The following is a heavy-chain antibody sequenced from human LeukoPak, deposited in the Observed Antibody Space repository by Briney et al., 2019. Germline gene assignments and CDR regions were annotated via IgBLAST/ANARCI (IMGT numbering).Heavy chain of an antibody. Sequence: GGSLRLSCAVSSFSFTNVWMNWVRQAPGKGLEWVGRIKNKDDDEKRDYAAPVKGRCTISRDDAKATMYLEMKSLKMEDTATYYCTTGIDYGGGYWGQGTPVSVSS. CDR2: IKNKDDDEKR. V-gene: IGHV3-15*07. CDR1: SFSFTNVW. D-gene: IGHD3-16*01. CDR3: TTGIDYGGGY. J-gene: IGHJ4*02.